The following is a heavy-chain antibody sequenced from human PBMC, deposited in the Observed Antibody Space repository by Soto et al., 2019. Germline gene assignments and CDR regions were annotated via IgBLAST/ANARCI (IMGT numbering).Heavy chain of an antibody. CDR1: GFTFSSYG. CDR3: AKGVSSNDFWSGYFSRYYYGMDV. Sequence: PGGSLRLSCAASGFTFSSYGMHWVRQAPGKGLEWVAVISYDGSNKYYADSVKGRFTISRDNSKNTLYLQMNSLRAEDTAVYYCAKGVSSNDFWSGYFSRYYYGMDVWGQGTTVTVSS. J-gene: IGHJ6*02. V-gene: IGHV3-30*18. D-gene: IGHD3-3*01. CDR2: ISYDGSNK.